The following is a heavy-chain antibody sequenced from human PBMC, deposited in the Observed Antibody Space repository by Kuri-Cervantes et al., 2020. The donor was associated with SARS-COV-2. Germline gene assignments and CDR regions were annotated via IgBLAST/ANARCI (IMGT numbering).Heavy chain of an antibody. CDR1: GFTFDDYG. J-gene: IGHJ4*02. CDR3: ARLGNQNIVVVPAAPFDY. D-gene: IGHD2-2*01. Sequence: GGSLRLSCAASGFTFDDYGMSWVRQAPGKGLEWVSGINWNGGSTGYADSVKGRFTISRDNAKNSLYLQMNSLRAEDTALYYCARLGNQNIVVVPAAPFDYWGQGTLVTVSS. V-gene: IGHV3-20*04. CDR2: INWNGGST.